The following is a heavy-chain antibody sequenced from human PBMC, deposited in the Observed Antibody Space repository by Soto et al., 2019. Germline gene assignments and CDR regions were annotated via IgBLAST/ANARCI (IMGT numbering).Heavy chain of an antibody. Sequence: QVQLVQSGAEVKKPGSSVKVSCTASGGTFSSYTISWVRQAPGQGLEWMGRIIPILGIANYAQKFQGRVTITADNSTSTAYMELSSLRSEDTAVYYCAKEEFGSGSPDAFDIWGQGTMVTVSS. CDR1: GGTFSSYT. CDR2: IIPILGIA. D-gene: IGHD3-10*01. J-gene: IGHJ3*02. V-gene: IGHV1-69*08. CDR3: AKEEFGSGSPDAFDI.